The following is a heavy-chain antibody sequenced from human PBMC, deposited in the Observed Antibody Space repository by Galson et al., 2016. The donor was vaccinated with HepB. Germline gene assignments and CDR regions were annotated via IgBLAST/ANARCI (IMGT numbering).Heavy chain of an antibody. CDR1: GGTSNWDA. CDR3: ARGRVKIYGEVVRGNGMDV. D-gene: IGHD3-3*01. Sequence: SVKVSCKASGGTSNWDAITWVRQAPGQGLEWMGGIIPVFGIAKYAQKFQGRITITADEATGSANMELRSLRYNDTAVYYCARGRVKIYGEVVRGNGMDVWGQGTTVTVSS. CDR2: IIPVFGIA. V-gene: IGHV1-69*13. J-gene: IGHJ6*02.